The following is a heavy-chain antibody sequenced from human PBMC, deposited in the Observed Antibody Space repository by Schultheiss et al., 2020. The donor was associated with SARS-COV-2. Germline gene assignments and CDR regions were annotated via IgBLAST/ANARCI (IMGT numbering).Heavy chain of an antibody. CDR2: INSDGSST. CDR3: AKGGGYSNGPFDN. D-gene: IGHD5-18*01. V-gene: IGHV3-74*01. CDR1: GFTFSSYS. J-gene: IGHJ4*02. Sequence: GESLKISCAASGFTFSSYSMNWVRQAPGKGLVWVSRINSDGSSTSYADSVKGRFTISRDNAKNTLYLQMNSLRAEDTAVYYCAKGGGYSNGPFDNWGQGTLVTVSS.